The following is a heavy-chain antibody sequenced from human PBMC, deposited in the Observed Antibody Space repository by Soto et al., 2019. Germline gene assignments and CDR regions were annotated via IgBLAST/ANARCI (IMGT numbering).Heavy chain of an antibody. J-gene: IGHJ3*02. D-gene: IGHD1-26*01. CDR1: GYTFTSYG. CDR2: ISAYNGNT. CDR3: ARDGLDSGSYYDAFEI. Sequence: ASVKVSCKASGYTFTSYGISWVRQAPGQGLEWMGWISAYNGNTNYAQKLQGRVTMTTDTSTSTAYMELRSLRSDDTAVYYCARDGLDSGSYYDAFEIWGQGTMVTVSS. V-gene: IGHV1-18*04.